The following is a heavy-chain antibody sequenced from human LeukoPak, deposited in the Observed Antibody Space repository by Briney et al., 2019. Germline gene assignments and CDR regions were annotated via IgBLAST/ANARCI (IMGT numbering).Heavy chain of an antibody. J-gene: IGHJ4*02. CDR1: GFTFSSYS. V-gene: IGHV3-21*01. CDR3: ARDPKWLRSDRANYFDY. Sequence: GGSLRLSCAASGFTFSSYSMNWVRQAPGKGLEWVSSISSSSSYIYYADSVKGRFTISRDNAKNSLYLQMNSLRAEDTAVYYCARDPKWLRSDRANYFDYWGQGTLVTASS. CDR2: ISSSSSYI. D-gene: IGHD5-12*01.